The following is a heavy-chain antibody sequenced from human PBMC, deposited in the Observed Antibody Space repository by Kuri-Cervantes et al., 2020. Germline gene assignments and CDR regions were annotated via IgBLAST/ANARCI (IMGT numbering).Heavy chain of an antibody. Sequence: SETLSLTCTVSGGSVSSRSYFWSWIRQPPGKGLEWIGYIYYSGNTNYNPSLKSRVTISVDTSKNQFSLKLSSVTAADTAVYYCARRGIAVAVAFDIWGQGTMVTVSS. D-gene: IGHD6-19*01. J-gene: IGHJ3*02. V-gene: IGHV4-61*01. CDR3: ARRGIAVAVAFDI. CDR2: IYYSGNT. CDR1: GGSVSSRSYF.